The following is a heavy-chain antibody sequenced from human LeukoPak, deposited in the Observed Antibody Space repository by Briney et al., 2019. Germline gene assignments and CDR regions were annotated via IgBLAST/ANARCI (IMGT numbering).Heavy chain of an antibody. Sequence: GESLKISCKGTGYTFTSYWISWVRQMPGKGLEWIERIDTSDSYTNYSPSFQGHVTISADKPILTAYLQWSSLKASATAMYYCARHSGRGSSSWYYYWGQGTLVTVSS. CDR2: IDTSDSYT. CDR3: ARHSGRGSSSWYYY. CDR1: GYTFTSYW. D-gene: IGHD6-13*01. V-gene: IGHV5-10-1*01. J-gene: IGHJ4*02.